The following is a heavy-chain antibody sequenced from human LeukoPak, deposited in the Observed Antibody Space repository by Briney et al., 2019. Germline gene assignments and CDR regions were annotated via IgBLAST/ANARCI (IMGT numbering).Heavy chain of an antibody. D-gene: IGHD2-2*01. Sequence: PSEPLSLTCAVSGGSISRSNWRGWVRQPPGKGLEWIGEIYHSGSTNYNPSLKSRVTISVDKSKNQFSLKLSSVTAADTAVYYCARDAPYCSSTSCPPGYWGQGTLVTVSS. V-gene: IGHV4-4*02. CDR3: ARDAPYCSSTSCPPGY. CDR2: IYHSGST. CDR1: GGSISRSNW. J-gene: IGHJ4*02.